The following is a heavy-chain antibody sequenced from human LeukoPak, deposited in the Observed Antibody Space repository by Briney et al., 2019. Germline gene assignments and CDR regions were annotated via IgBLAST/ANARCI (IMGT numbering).Heavy chain of an antibody. J-gene: IGHJ4*02. Sequence: GGPLRLSCAASGFTFSNYAMHWVRQAPGKGLEYVSTISNNGGSTYYANSVKGRFTISRDNSRNTLYLQMGSLRAEDMAVYYCARVNVDTAFDYWGQGTLVTVSS. V-gene: IGHV3-64*01. D-gene: IGHD5-18*01. CDR2: ISNNGGST. CDR1: GFTFSNYA. CDR3: ARVNVDTAFDY.